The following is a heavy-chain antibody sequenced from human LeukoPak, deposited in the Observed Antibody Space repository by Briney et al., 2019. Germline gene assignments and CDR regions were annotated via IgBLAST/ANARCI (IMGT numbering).Heavy chain of an antibody. D-gene: IGHD4-11*01. CDR3: ARDHPHWRTHTVTTVY. CDR1: GYTFTSYG. CDR2: ISAYNGNT. Sequence: ASVKVSCKASGYTFTSYGISWVRQAPGQGLEWMGWISAYNGNTNYAQKLQGRVTMTTDTSTSTAYMELRSLRSDDTAVYYCARDHPHWRTHTVTTVYWGQGTLVTVSS. V-gene: IGHV1-18*01. J-gene: IGHJ4*02.